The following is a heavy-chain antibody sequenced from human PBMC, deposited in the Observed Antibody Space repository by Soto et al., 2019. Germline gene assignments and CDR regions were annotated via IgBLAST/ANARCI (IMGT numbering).Heavy chain of an antibody. Sequence: QAQLVQSGAEVKKPGASVKVSCKASGYTFTSYDINWVRQAPGQGLEWLGGMDPNIGSTGYAQNFQGRVTMTRNSSINTAHMELSSLRSEETAVYHGARERKFDFWRKGLDVWGQGTTVTVSS. CDR1: GYTFTSYD. D-gene: IGHD3-3*01. CDR2: MDPNIGST. J-gene: IGHJ6*02. V-gene: IGHV1-8*01. CDR3: ARERKFDFWRKGLDV.